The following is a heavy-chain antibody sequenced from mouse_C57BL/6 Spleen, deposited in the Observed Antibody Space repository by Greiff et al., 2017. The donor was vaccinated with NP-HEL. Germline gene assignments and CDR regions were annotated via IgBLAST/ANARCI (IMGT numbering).Heavy chain of an antibody. J-gene: IGHJ3*01. CDR2: ISSGSSTI. CDR3: ARRGYSNYEALFAY. D-gene: IGHD2-5*01. Sequence: EVMLVESGGGLVKPGGSLKLSCAASGFTFSDYGMHWVRQAPEKGLEWVAYISSGSSTIYYAAKVKGRFTISRDNAKNTLFLQMTSLRSEDTAMYYGARRGYSNYEALFAYWGQGTLVTVSA. V-gene: IGHV5-17*01. CDR1: GFTFSDYG.